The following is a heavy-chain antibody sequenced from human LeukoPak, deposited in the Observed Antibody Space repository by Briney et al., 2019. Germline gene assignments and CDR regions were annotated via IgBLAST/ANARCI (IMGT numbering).Heavy chain of an antibody. CDR1: GYTFTSSG. CDR2: IDDYNGNT. J-gene: IGHJ6*03. V-gene: IGHV1-18*01. D-gene: IGHD1-1*01. Sequence: ASVKVSCKASGYTFTSSGISWVRQAPGQGLGWMGWIDDYNGNTNYAQKLQGRVTMTTDTSTTTAYMELRSLRLDDTAVYYCARAGSYSYMDVWGKGTTVTVSS. CDR3: ARAGSYSYMDV.